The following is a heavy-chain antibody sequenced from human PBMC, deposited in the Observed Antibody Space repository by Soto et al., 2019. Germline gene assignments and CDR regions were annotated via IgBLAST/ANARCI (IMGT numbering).Heavy chain of an antibody. J-gene: IGHJ6*02. CDR1: GASISSGDFH. CDR2: IDFSGRT. CDR3: TRDSPPPPYFAYYGMDV. Sequence: SETLSLTCAVSGASISSGDFHWTWIRQRPGEGLEWIGYIDFSGRTYYNPSLRSRLSISVDTSQNHFSLRLNPMTAADTAVYYCTRDSPPPPYFAYYGMDVWGQGTKVTVSS. D-gene: IGHD3-10*01. V-gene: IGHV4-31*11.